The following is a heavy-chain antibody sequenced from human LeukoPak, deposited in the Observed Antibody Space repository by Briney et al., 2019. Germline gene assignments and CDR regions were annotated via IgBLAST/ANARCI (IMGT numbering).Heavy chain of an antibody. Sequence: GGSLRLSCAASGFTFSNAWMSWVRQAPGKGLEWVGRIKSKTDGGTTDYAAPVKGRFTISRDDSKNTLYLQMNSLKTEDTAVYYCTTDNGSGSSRSRPPYYYYYMDVWGKGTTVTVSS. CDR3: TTDNGSGSSRSRPPYYYYYMDV. CDR1: GFTFSNAW. CDR2: IKSKTDGGTT. J-gene: IGHJ6*03. D-gene: IGHD1-26*01. V-gene: IGHV3-15*01.